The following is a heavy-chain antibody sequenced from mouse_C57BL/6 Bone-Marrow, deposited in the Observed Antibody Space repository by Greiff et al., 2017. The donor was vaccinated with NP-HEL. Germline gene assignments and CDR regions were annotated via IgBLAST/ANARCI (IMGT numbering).Heavy chain of an antibody. Sequence: QVHVKQSGAELVRPGASVTLSCKASGYTFTDYEMHWVKQTPVHGLEWIGAIDPETGGTAYNQKFKGKAILTADKSSSTAYMELRSLTSEDSAVYYCTRDFYYYGSSPYYAMDYWGQGTSVTVSS. CDR2: IDPETGGT. V-gene: IGHV1-15*01. J-gene: IGHJ4*01. D-gene: IGHD1-1*01. CDR1: GYTFTDYE. CDR3: TRDFYYYGSSPYYAMDY.